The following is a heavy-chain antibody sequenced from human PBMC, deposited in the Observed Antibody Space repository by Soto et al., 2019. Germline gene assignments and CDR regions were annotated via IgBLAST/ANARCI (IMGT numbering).Heavy chain of an antibody. D-gene: IGHD2-15*01. V-gene: IGHV3-30*18. J-gene: IGHJ4*02. CDR1: GFTFSNFG. CDR2: ITSDGSDK. Sequence: QVQLVESGGGVVQPGRSLRLSCAASGFTFSNFGMHWVRQAPGKGLEWVAVITSDGSDKYYSDSVKGRFTISRDNSKNTLFLQMNSLRVEDTAVYYCAKVSEVARQALDYWGQGTLVTVSS. CDR3: AKVSEVARQALDY.